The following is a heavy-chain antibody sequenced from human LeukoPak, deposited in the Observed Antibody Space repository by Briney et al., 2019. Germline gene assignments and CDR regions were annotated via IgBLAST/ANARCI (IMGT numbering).Heavy chain of an antibody. CDR3: AKLGVATILNAFDI. CDR2: ISYDGSNK. J-gene: IGHJ3*02. V-gene: IGHV3-30*18. CDR1: GFTFSSYG. Sequence: GGSLRLSCAASGFTFSSYGMHWVRQAPGKGLEWVAVISYDGSNKYYADSVKGRFTISRDNSKNTLYLQMNSLRAEDTTVYYCAKLGVATILNAFDIWGQGQMVTVSS. D-gene: IGHD5-24*01.